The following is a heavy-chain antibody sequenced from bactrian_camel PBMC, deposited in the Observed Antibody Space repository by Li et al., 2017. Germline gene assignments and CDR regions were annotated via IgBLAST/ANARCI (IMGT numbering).Heavy chain of an antibody. CDR2: VNSDGST. J-gene: IGHJ4*01. CDR1: GVTFDVSE. D-gene: IGHD6*01. V-gene: IGHV3S55*01. Sequence: VQLVESGGGSVQAGDTLRISCTGSGVTFDVSEPAWYRQAPGNECELVSGVNSDGSTYYADSVKGRFTISQDNAKNTVYLQMNSLKPEDTAIYYCAAGTVIAGRTSCVGLGYWGQGTQVTVS. CDR3: AAGTVIAGRTSCVGLGY.